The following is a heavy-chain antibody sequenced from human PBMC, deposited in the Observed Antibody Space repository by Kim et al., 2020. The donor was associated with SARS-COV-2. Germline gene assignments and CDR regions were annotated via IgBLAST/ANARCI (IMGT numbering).Heavy chain of an antibody. Sequence: PSLKMRGTIPVDTSTNQFSLKLSSVTAADTAVYYCARDRRYSSSWYWFDPWGQGTLVTVSS. CDR3: ARDRRYSSSWYWFDP. V-gene: IGHV4-59*01. J-gene: IGHJ5*02. D-gene: IGHD6-13*01.